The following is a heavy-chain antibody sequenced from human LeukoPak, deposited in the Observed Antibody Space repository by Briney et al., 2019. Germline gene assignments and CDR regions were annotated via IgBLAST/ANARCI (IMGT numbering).Heavy chain of an antibody. CDR1: GYTFTSYD. V-gene: IGHV1-8*01. CDR2: MNPNSGNT. J-gene: IGHJ4*02. D-gene: IGHD3-10*01. Sequence: ASVKVSCKASGYTFTSYDINWVRQATGQGLEWMGWMNPNSGNTGYAQKFQGRVTMTRNSSISTAYMELSRLRSEDTAVYYCAREDGSGSYTFLDYWGQGTLVTVSS. CDR3: AREDGSGSYTFLDY.